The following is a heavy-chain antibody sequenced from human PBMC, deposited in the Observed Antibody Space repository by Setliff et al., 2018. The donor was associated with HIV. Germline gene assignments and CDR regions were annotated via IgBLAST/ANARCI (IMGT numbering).Heavy chain of an antibody. J-gene: IGHJ6*04. V-gene: IGHV4-39*07. CDR3: ARDAGYCCGDCYPMVLDV. D-gene: IGHD2-21*01. CDR2: IYHSGGT. Sequence: SETLSLTCRVSGGSFNTRRTKWGWIRQSPGKGLEWIGSIYHSGGTFYNLSLKSRVTISLDTSKNQFSLKLRSVTAADTGVYYCARDAGYCCGDCYPMVLDVWGTGTTVTVSS. CDR1: GGSFNTRRTK.